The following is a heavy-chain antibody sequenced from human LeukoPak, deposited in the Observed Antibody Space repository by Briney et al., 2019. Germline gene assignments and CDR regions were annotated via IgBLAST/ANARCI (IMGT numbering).Heavy chain of an antibody. CDR2: ISYDGSNK. CDR3: AKDSRLLYHYYMDV. Sequence: PGGSLRLSCAASGFTFSSYGMHWVRQAPGKGLEWVAVISYDGSNKYYADSVKGRFTISRDNSKNTLYLQMNSLRAEDTAVYYCAKDSRLLYHYYMDVWGKGTTVTVSS. D-gene: IGHD4/OR15-4a*01. J-gene: IGHJ6*03. V-gene: IGHV3-30*18. CDR1: GFTFSSYG.